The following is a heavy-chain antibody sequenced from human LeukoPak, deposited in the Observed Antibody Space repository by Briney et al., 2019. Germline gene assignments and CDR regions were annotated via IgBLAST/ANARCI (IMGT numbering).Heavy chain of an antibody. D-gene: IGHD1-1*01. CDR3: AVAVTTDYFDD. CDR1: GGTFSTYA. J-gene: IGHJ4*02. V-gene: IGHV1-69*04. Sequence: ASVKVSCKTSGGTFSTYAIGWVRQAPGQGLEWMGRIIPILGITNYAQELQGRVSITADKSTSTVYMELSSLRSEDTAVYYCAVAVTTDYFDDWGQGTLVTVSS. CDR2: IIPILGIT.